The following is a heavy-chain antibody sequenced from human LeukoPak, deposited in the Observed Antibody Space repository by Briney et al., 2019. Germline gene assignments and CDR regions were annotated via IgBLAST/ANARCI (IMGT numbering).Heavy chain of an antibody. Sequence: SETLSLTCAVSGVSITDNWWTWVRQPPGRGLEWIAEIYHSGNSNYNPSLKSRVTISVDKSKNQFFLRLSSVTAADTAVYYCARGHYDSSGYYSGYFDYWGQGTLVTVSS. CDR3: ARGHYDSSGYYSGYFDY. D-gene: IGHD3-22*01. CDR2: IYHSGNS. J-gene: IGHJ4*02. V-gene: IGHV4-4*02. CDR1: GVSITDNW.